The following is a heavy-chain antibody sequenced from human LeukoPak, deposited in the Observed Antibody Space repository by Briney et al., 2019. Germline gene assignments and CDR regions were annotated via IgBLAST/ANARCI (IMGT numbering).Heavy chain of an antibody. V-gene: IGHV4-34*01. CDR1: GGSFSGYY. J-gene: IGHJ4*02. Sequence: SETLSLTCAVYGGSFSGYYWSWIRQPPGKGMEWNGEINHSGSTNYNPSLKSRVTISVDTSKNQFSLKLSSVTAADTAVYYCARGGYLYCSSTSCYTGTLRYWGQGTLVTVSS. CDR3: ARGGYLYCSSTSCYTGTLRY. CDR2: INHSGST. D-gene: IGHD2-2*02.